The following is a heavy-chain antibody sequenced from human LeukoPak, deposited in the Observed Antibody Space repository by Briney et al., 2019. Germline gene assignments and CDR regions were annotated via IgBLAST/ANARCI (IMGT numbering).Heavy chain of an antibody. Sequence: GGSLRLPCAASGFTFSSYAMHWVRQAPGKGLEWVAVISYDGSNKYYADSVKGRFTISRDNSKNTLYLQMDSLRAEDTAVYYCGRRRGYYYYGMDVWGQGTTVTVSS. CDR3: GRRRGYYYYGMDV. V-gene: IGHV3-30*04. CDR1: GFTFSSYA. J-gene: IGHJ6*02. CDR2: ISYDGSNK. D-gene: IGHD6-6*01.